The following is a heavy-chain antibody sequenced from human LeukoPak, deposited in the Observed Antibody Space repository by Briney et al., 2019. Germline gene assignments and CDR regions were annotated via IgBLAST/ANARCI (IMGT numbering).Heavy chain of an antibody. J-gene: IGHJ5*02. D-gene: IGHD3-10*01. CDR3: ATTYYYGSGSSGNWFDP. CDR2: ISAYNGNT. Sequence: ASVKVSCKASGYTFTSYGISWVRQAPGQGLEWMGWISAYNGNTNYAQKLPGRVTMTTDTSTSTAYMELRSLRSDDTAVYYCATTYYYGSGSSGNWFDPWGQGTLVTVSS. V-gene: IGHV1-18*01. CDR1: GYTFTSYG.